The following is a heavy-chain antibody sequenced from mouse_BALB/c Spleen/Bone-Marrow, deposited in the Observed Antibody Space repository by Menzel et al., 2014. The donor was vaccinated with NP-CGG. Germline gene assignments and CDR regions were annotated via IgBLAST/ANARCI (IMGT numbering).Heavy chain of an antibody. Sequence: VQLQESGPDLVRPGSSVKMSCKASDYTFTTYWMHWVKQRPGQGFEWIGMIDPSTSETRLNQKFKDKATLIVDKSSNTAYMQLSSLTSEDSAVYYCARRTLAMDYWGQGTSVTVSS. CDR3: ARRTLAMDY. V-gene: IGHV1-52*01. CDR1: DYTFTTYW. J-gene: IGHJ4*01. CDR2: IDPSTSET.